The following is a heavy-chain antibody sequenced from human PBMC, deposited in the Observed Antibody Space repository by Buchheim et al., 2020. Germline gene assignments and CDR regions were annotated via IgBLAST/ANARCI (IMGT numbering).Heavy chain of an antibody. J-gene: IGHJ4*02. CDR2: ISSSGSTI. D-gene: IGHD3-3*01. Sequence: EVQLVESGGGLVQPGGSLRLSCAASGFTFSSYEMNWVRQAPGKGLEWVSYISSSGSTIYYADSVKGRFTISRDNAKNSLYLQMNSLRAEDTAVYYCAKVDYDFWSGYSGNFDYWGQGTL. CDR1: GFTFSSYE. CDR3: AKVDYDFWSGYSGNFDY. V-gene: IGHV3-48*03.